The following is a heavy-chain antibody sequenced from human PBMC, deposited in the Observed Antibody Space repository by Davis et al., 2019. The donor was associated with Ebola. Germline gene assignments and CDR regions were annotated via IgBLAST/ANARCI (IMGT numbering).Heavy chain of an antibody. CDR3: AKCGLVVYAILSPFDI. D-gene: IGHD2-8*02. CDR1: GFTFSSYA. Sequence: PGGSLRLSCAASGFTFSSYAMSWVRQAPGKGLEWVSAISGSGGSTYYADSVKGRFTISRDNSKNTLYLQMNSLRAEDTAVYYCAKCGLVVYAILSPFDIWGQGTMVTVSS. CDR2: ISGSGGST. J-gene: IGHJ3*02. V-gene: IGHV3-23*01.